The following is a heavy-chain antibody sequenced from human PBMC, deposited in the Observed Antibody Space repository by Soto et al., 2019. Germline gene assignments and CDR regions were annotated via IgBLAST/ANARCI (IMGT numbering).Heavy chain of an antibody. V-gene: IGHV1-8*01. CDR3: ARDRGGLAGGVLDY. CDR1: GFSFTSFE. CDR2: INPKSGDT. Sequence: QVQLVQSGAEVKKPGASMRVSCNTSGFSFTSFEIHWVRQAPGQGLEWVGRINPKSGDTVFAQRFQGRAAMTRNTSISTVDLEMSGLKVEYRAVYYCARDRGGLAGGVLDYWGQGTPVTVSS. D-gene: IGHD2-8*02. J-gene: IGHJ4*02.